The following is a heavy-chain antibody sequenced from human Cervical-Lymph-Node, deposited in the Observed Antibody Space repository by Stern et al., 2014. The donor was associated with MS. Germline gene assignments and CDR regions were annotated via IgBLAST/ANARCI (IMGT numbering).Heavy chain of an antibody. CDR2: IYHTGRT. Sequence: QVQLQESGPGLVKPSGTLSLTCAVSSGSVTSGHWWIWVRQSPWKGLEWIGEIYHTGRTNYNPPPKRRVTISIEKTKHQISLKLNSVTEADTAVYYGARDPYSGGCFDPWGQGTLVIVSS. V-gene: IGHV4-4*02. J-gene: IGHJ5*02. CDR3: ARDPYSGGCFDP. CDR1: SGSVTSGHW. D-gene: IGHD5-18*01.